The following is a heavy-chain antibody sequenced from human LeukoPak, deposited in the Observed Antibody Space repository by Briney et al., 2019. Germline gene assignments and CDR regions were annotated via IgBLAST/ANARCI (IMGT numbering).Heavy chain of an antibody. CDR1: GFTFSSYG. Sequence: PGGSLRLSCAASGFTFSSYGMHWVRQAPGKGLEWVAVISYDGSNKYYADSVKGRFTISRDNSKNTLYLQMNSLRAEDTAVYYCAKDGEWLLDYWGQGTLVTVSS. J-gene: IGHJ4*02. D-gene: IGHD5-12*01. CDR2: ISYDGSNK. CDR3: AKDGEWLLDY. V-gene: IGHV3-30*18.